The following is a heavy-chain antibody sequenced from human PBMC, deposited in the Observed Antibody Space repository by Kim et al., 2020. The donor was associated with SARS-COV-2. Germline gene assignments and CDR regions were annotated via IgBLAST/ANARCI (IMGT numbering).Heavy chain of an antibody. CDR2: IYYSGST. J-gene: IGHJ5*02. V-gene: IGHV4-39*01. D-gene: IGHD6-13*01. CDR3: ARGYSSSWSTSGVWFDP. CDR1: GGSISSSSYY. Sequence: SETLSLTCTVSGGSISSSSYYWGWIRQPPGKGLEWIGSIYYSGSTYYNPSLKSRVTISVDTSKNQFSLKLSSVTAADTAVYYCARGYSSSWSTSGVWFDPWGQGTLVTVSS.